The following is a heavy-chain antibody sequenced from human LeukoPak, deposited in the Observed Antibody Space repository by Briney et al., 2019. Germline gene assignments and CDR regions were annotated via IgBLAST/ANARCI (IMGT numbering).Heavy chain of an antibody. CDR3: ARVGAAGHSTGWYNFDY. CDR1: GDSNTTYY. CDR2: IFYSGST. J-gene: IGHJ4*02. V-gene: IGHV4-59*07. Sequence: ASDTLSLPCTVSGDSNTTYYWSWIRQPTGKGLEWIGYIFYSGSTNYNPSLKSRVTISVDTSKNQFFLKLSSVTAADTAVYYCARVGAAGHSTGWYNFDYWGQGTLVTVSS. D-gene: IGHD6-19*01.